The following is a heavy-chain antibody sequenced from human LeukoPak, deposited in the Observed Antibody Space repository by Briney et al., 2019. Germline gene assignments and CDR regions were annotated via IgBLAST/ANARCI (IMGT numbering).Heavy chain of an antibody. J-gene: IGHJ4*02. CDR1: GGSISSSSYY. CDR2: IYYSGST. V-gene: IGHV4-39*07. Sequence: SETLSLTCTVSGGSISSSSYYWGWIRQPPGKGLEWIGSIYYSGSTYYNPSLKSRVTISVDTSKNQFSLKLSSVTAADTAVYYCARDSNDYCSGGSCYVYWGQGTLVTVSS. CDR3: ARDSNDYCSGGSCYVY. D-gene: IGHD2-15*01.